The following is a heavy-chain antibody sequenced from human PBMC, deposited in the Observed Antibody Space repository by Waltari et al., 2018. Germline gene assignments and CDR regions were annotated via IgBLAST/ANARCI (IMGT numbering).Heavy chain of an antibody. V-gene: IGHV3-53*01. CDR2: IYSNGRT. CDR3: ARDATYYYGSGSVRDAFDI. CDR1: GFTVSSNY. J-gene: IGHJ3*02. D-gene: IGHD3-10*01. Sequence: EVQLVESGGGLIQPGGSLRLSCAASGFTVSSNYMNWVRQAPGKGLELVSVIYSNGRTYYADSVKGRFTISRDNSKNTLYLQMNSLRAEDTAVYYCARDATYYYGSGSVRDAFDIWGQGTMVTVSS.